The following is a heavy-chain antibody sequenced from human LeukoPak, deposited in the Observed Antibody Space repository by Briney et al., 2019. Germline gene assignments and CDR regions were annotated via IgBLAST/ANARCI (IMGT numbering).Heavy chain of an antibody. CDR2: IYYSGST. CDR1: GGSISSGGYY. CDR3: ARLQSYSSSSRVPKTHFDY. J-gene: IGHJ4*02. Sequence: SEALSLTCTVSGGSISSGGYYWSWIRQHPGKGLEWIGYIYYSGSTYYNPSLKSRVTISVDTSKNQFSLKLSSVTAADTAVYYCARLQSYSSSSRVPKTHFDYWGQGTLVTVSS. D-gene: IGHD6-6*01. V-gene: IGHV4-31*03.